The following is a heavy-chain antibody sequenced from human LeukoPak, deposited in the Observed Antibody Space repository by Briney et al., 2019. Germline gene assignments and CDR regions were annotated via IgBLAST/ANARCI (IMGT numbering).Heavy chain of an antibody. J-gene: IGHJ4*02. V-gene: IGHV3-7*01. Sequence: PGGSLRLSCAASGFTFSNYWMSWVRQAPGKGLEWVANMKEDGSEKNYVDSVKGRFTISRDNAQDLLYLQMNSLRAEDTAVYYCAGDRGYSNFDYWGQGTLVTVSS. D-gene: IGHD4-11*01. CDR1: GFTFSNYW. CDR3: AGDRGYSNFDY. CDR2: MKEDGSEK.